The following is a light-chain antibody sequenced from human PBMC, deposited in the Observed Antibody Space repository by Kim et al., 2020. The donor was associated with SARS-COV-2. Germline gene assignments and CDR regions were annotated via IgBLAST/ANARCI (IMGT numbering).Light chain of an antibody. V-gene: IGKV1-9*01. CDR2: SAS. J-gene: IGKJ5*01. CDR3: QQLNSYPLSG. CDR1: QGISSY. Sequence: VGERGTMTCRGRQGISSYLAWYQQKPGKAPKLLIYSASALQSGVPSRFSGSGSGAEVTLTSSSLQPEDFATYCCQQLNSYPLSGLGQGRRLEIK.